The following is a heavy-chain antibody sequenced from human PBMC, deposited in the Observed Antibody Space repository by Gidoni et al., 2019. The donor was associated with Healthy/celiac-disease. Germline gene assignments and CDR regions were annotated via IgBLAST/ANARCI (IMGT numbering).Heavy chain of an antibody. V-gene: IGHV3-48*02. Sequence: EVQLVETGGGLVQPGGSLRLSCAAYGLTFSRSRMNWVRQAPGKGLEWVADSSSSIITIYYAVSVKGRFTISRDNAKNSLYLQMNSLRDEDTAVYYCARAIHYGWGFDYYYYYGMDVWGQGTTVTVSS. D-gene: IGHD3-10*01. CDR3: ARAIHYGWGFDYYYYYGMDV. CDR2: SSSSIITI. CDR1: GLTFSRSR. J-gene: IGHJ6*02.